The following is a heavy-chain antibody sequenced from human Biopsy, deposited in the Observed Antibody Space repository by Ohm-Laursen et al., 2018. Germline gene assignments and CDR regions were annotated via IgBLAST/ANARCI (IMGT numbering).Heavy chain of an antibody. J-gene: IGHJ4*02. CDR2: IYWNGDK. V-gene: IGHV2-5*01. CDR3: AHAIYFDSSAYYFDS. D-gene: IGHD3-22*01. CDR1: GFSLSTIGVG. Sequence: TQTLTLTCSFSGFSLSTIGVGVGWIRQPPGKALEWLANIYWNGDKRSSPSLRSRLTITNDTSKNQVVLTLINMDPMDTAAYYCAHAIYFDSSAYYFDSWGQGTLVTVSS.